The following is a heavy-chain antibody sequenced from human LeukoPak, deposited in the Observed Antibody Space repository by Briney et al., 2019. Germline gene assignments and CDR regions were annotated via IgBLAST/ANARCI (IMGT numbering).Heavy chain of an antibody. J-gene: IGHJ4*02. CDR1: GGSISSYY. CDR2: IYYSGST. V-gene: IGHV4-59*08. CDR3: ARSNTAMADY. D-gene: IGHD5-18*01. Sequence: SETVSLTCTVSGGSISSYYWSWIRQPPGKGLEWIGYIYYSGSTNYNPSLKSRVTMSVDTSKKQFSLKLSSVTAADTAVYYCARSNTAMADYWGQGTLVTVSS.